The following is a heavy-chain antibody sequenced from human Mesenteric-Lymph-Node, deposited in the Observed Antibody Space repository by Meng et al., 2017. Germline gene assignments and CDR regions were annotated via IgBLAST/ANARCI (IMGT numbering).Heavy chain of an antibody. Sequence: QGQLVQAGAEVKKPGSSVKVSCKASGGTFSSYAISWVRQAPGQGLEWMGRINPNSGGTNYAQKFQGRVTMTRDTSISTAYMELSRLRSDDTAVYYCARDGSWSGYNWFDPWGQGTLVTVSS. CDR3: ARDGSWSGYNWFDP. CDR2: INPNSGGT. D-gene: IGHD3-3*01. CDR1: GGTFSSYA. V-gene: IGHV1-2*06. J-gene: IGHJ5*02.